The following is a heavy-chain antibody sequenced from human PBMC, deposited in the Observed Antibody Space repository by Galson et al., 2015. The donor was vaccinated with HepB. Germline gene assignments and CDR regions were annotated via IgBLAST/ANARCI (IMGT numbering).Heavy chain of an antibody. V-gene: IGHV3-23*01. D-gene: IGHD6-19*01. J-gene: IGHJ4*02. CDR3: AKGRPYSSGWYFYFDY. CDR2: ISGSGGST. Sequence: SLRLSCAASGFTFSSYAMSWVRQAPGKGLEWVSAISGSGGSTYYADSVKGRFTISRDNSKNTLDLQMNSLRAEDTAVYYCAKGRPYSSGWYFYFDYWGQGTLVTVSS. CDR1: GFTFSSYA.